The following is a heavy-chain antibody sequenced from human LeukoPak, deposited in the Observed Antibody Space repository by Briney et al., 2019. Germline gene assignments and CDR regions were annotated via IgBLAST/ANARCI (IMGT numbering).Heavy chain of an antibody. CDR2: IYYSGST. CDR3: ARPRIAVAGTGTFDY. CDR1: GGSISSSSYY. D-gene: IGHD6-19*01. V-gene: IGHV4-39*01. Sequence: KPSETLSLTCTVSGGSISSSSYYWGWIRQPPGKGLEWIGSIYYSGSTYYNPSLKSRVTIFVDTSKNQFSLKLSSVTAADTAVYYCARPRIAVAGTGTFDYWGQGTLVTVSA. J-gene: IGHJ4*02.